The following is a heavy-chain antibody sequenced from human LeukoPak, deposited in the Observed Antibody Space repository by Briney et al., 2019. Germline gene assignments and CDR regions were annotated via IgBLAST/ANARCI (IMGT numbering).Heavy chain of an antibody. CDR2: IYHSGST. J-gene: IGHJ4*02. CDR3: ARHVGYSSSPTDY. D-gene: IGHD6-13*01. Sequence: KPSETLSLTCAVSGYSISSGYYWGWIQQPPGKGLEWIGSIYHSGSTYYNPSLKSRVTISVDTSKNQFSLKLSSVTAADTAVYYCARHVGYSSSPTDYWGQGTLVTVSS. CDR1: GYSISSGYY. V-gene: IGHV4-38-2*01.